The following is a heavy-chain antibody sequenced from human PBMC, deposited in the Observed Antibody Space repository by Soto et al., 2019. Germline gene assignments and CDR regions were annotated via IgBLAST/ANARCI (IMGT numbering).Heavy chain of an antibody. J-gene: IGHJ3*02. CDR2: ISYDGSNK. V-gene: IGHV3-30-3*01. Sequence: QVQLVESGGGVVQPGRSLRLSCAASGFTFSSYAMHWVRQAPGKGLEWVAVISYDGSNKYYADSVKGRFTISRDNSKNTRDQQMNSLRAEDTAVYYGARDPVVPAAESSSRRTSPADAFDIWGQGTMVTVSS. D-gene: IGHD2-2*01. CDR1: GFTFSSYA. CDR3: ARDPVVPAAESSSRRTSPADAFDI.